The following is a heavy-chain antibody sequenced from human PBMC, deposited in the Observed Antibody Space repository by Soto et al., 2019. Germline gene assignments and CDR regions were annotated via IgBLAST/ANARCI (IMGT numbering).Heavy chain of an antibody. CDR2: ISSSSSTI. CDR1: GFTFSSYS. CDR3: ARDRYTAMVTWDY. Sequence: PGGSLRLSCAASGFTFSSYSMNWVRQAPGKGLEWVSYISSSSSTIYYADSVKGRFTISRDNAKNSLYLQMNSLRAEDTAVYYCARDRYTAMVTWDYWGQGTLVTVSS. J-gene: IGHJ4*02. V-gene: IGHV3-48*01. D-gene: IGHD5-18*01.